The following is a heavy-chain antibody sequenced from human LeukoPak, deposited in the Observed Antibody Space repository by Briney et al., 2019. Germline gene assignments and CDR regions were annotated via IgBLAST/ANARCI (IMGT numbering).Heavy chain of an antibody. CDR2: INPNSGGT. CDR3: ARARKWFGELMYYFDY. CDR1: GYTFTGYY. V-gene: IGHV1-2*04. J-gene: IGHJ4*02. Sequence: ASVKVSCKASGYTFTGYYMHWVRQAPGQGLEWMGWINPNSGGTNYAQKFQGWVTMTRDTSISTAYMELSRLRSDDTAVYYCARARKWFGELMYYFDYWGQGTLVTVSS. D-gene: IGHD3-10*01.